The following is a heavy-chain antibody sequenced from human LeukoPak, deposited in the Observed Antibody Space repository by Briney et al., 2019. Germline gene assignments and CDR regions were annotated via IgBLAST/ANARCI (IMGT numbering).Heavy chain of an antibody. J-gene: IGHJ4*02. CDR1: GGSFSGYY. CDR3: ASLWFGELFY. D-gene: IGHD3-10*01. Sequence: PSETLSLTCAVYGGSFSGYYWSWIRQPPGKGLEWMGEINHSGSTNYNPSLKSRVTISVDTSKNQFSLKLSSVTAADTAVYYCASLWFGELFYWGQGTLVTVSS. V-gene: IGHV4-34*01. CDR2: INHSGST.